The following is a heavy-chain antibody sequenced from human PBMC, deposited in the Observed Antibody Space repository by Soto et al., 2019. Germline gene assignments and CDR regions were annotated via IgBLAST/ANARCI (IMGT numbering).Heavy chain of an antibody. CDR1: GYTFTSYG. CDR2: ISAYNGNT. CDR3: AGESSSSCHDY. V-gene: IGHV1-18*01. Sequence: QVQLVQSGAEVKKPGASVKVSCKASGYTFTSYGISWVRQAPGQGLEWMGWISAYNGNTNYAQKLQGRVTMTTDTFTSTAYLELRSLRSYDTAVYYCAGESSSSCHDYWGQGTLVTVSS. D-gene: IGHD6-13*01. J-gene: IGHJ4*02.